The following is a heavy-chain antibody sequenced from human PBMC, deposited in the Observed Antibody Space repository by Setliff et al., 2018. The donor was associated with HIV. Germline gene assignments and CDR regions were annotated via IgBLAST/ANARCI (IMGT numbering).Heavy chain of an antibody. V-gene: IGHV4-38-2*01. J-gene: IGHJ4*02. Sequence: SETLSLTCAASGYSISSGYYWGWIRQPAGKGLEWIGRFYTSGSTNYNPSLKSRVTISVEKSKNQFSLNLSSVTAADTAVYYCASSYDPNYYVSGSYHRHQGMYFDYWGQGMLVTVSS. CDR3: ASSYDPNYYVSGSYHRHQGMYFDY. CDR2: FYTSGST. D-gene: IGHD3-10*01. CDR1: GYSISSGYY.